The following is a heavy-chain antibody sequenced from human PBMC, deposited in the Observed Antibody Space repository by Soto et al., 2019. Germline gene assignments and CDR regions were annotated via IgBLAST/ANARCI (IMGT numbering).Heavy chain of an antibody. J-gene: IGHJ3*02. Sequence: SETLSLTCTVSGGSISSGGYYWSWIRQHPGKGLEWIGYIYYSGSTYYNPSLKSRVTISVDTSKNQFSLKLSSVTAADTAVYYCAREFLSGYSYGYLAFDIWGQGTMVTVSS. D-gene: IGHD5-18*01. CDR1: GGSISSGGYY. CDR2: IYYSGST. CDR3: AREFLSGYSYGYLAFDI. V-gene: IGHV4-31*03.